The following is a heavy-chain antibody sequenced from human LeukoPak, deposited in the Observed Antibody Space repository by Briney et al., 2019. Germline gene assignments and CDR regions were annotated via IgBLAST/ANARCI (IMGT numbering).Heavy chain of an antibody. CDR2: IGGRGGST. J-gene: IGHJ4*02. Sequence: PGGSLRLSCAASGFTFSSYAMSWVRQAPGKGLEWVSVIGGRGGSTNYADSVKGRFTISRDNSKNTLYLQMNSLRAEDTAVYYCAKSSSGYYSSFDYWGQGTLVTVSS. CDR3: AKSSSGYYSSFDY. D-gene: IGHD3-22*01. CDR1: GFTFSSYA. V-gene: IGHV3-23*01.